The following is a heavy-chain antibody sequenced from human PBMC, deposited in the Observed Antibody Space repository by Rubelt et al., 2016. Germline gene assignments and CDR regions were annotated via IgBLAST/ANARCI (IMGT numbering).Heavy chain of an antibody. CDR3: ARQSGGAFDY. D-gene: IGHD3-16*01. J-gene: IGHJ4*02. CDR2: VFHSGST. V-gene: IGHV4-4*02. CDR1: GGSISSNSW. Sequence: QVQLQESGPGLVKPSGTLSLTCAVSGGSISSNSWWSWVRQPPGQGLEWIGEVFHSGSTYYNPSLKSRVTISVDTSKNQLSLKLSSVTAADTAGDYCARQSGGAFDYWGQGTLVTVSS.